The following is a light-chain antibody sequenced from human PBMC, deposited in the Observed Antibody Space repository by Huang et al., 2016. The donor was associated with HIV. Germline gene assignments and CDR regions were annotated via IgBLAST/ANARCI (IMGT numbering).Light chain of an antibody. J-gene: IGKJ1*01. Sequence: DIVMTQSPDSLAVSLGERATINCKSSQRILYNSDRKNYLAWYKQKPGQPPKLRIYLASTRESGVPDRFSGSGSGTDFTLTISSLQAGDVAVYYCQQYYGSPPTFGQGTKVEIK. CDR3: QQYYGSPPT. CDR1: QRILYNSDRKNY. V-gene: IGKV4-1*01. CDR2: LAS.